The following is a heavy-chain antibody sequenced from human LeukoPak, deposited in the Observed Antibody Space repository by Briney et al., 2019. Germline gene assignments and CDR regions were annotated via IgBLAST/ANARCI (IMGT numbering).Heavy chain of an antibody. CDR3: ARTSSYGGNLLFDF. CDR2: IYPADSDT. D-gene: IGHD4-23*01. CDR1: GYSFTNYW. V-gene: IGHV5-51*01. J-gene: IGHJ5*01. Sequence: GESLKISCKGSGYSFTNYWIGWVRQMPGKGLEWMGIIYPADSDTRYSPSFQGQVTMSADESINTAYLQWNTLKASDTAMYYCARTSSYGGNLLFDFWGQGTLVTVSS.